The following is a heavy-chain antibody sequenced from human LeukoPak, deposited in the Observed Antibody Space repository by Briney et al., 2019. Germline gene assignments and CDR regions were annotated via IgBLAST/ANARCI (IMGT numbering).Heavy chain of an antibody. J-gene: IGHJ5*02. CDR3: ARGRFYDILTGYYKGFYHWFDP. CDR1: GGSFSGYY. D-gene: IGHD3-9*01. Sequence: SETPSLTCAVYGGSFSGYYWSWIRQPPGKGLEWIGEINHSGSTNYNPSLKSRVTISVDTSKNQFSLKLSSVTAADTAVYYCARGRFYDILTGYYKGFYHWFDPWGQGTLVTVSS. CDR2: INHSGST. V-gene: IGHV4-34*01.